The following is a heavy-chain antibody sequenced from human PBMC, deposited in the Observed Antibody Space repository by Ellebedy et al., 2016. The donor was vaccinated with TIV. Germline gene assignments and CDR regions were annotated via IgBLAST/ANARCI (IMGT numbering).Heavy chain of an antibody. V-gene: IGHV5-51*01. CDR2: IYPGDSES. CDR1: GYSFNSYW. Sequence: GESLKISXKGSGYSFNSYWIGWVRQMPGKGLEWMGNIYPGDSESRYNPSFQGQVTISADKSISTAYLQWSSLKASDTAMYYCVRRTLLVPADSYGLDVWGQGTTVTVTS. J-gene: IGHJ6*02. CDR3: VRRTLLVPADSYGLDV. D-gene: IGHD2-2*01.